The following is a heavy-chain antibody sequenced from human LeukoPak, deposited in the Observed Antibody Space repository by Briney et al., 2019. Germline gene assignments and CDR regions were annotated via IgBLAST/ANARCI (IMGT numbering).Heavy chain of an antibody. CDR3: ARELGGGGLHYFDY. J-gene: IGHJ4*02. V-gene: IGHV3-23*05. Sequence: PGGSLRLSCAASGFTFSSYGMSWVRQAPGKGLEWVSTLYNDAFGSTTYYADSVTGRFTISRDNSQNTLFLQMSSLTAEDTAMYYCARELGGGGLHYFDYWGRGTLVTVSS. CDR1: GFTFSSYG. CDR2: LYNDAFGSTT. D-gene: IGHD3-16*01.